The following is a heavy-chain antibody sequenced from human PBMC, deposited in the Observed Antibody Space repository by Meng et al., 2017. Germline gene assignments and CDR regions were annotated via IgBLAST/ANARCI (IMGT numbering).Heavy chain of an antibody. CDR1: EFTFSNYA. Sequence: GESLKISCAASEFTFSNYAMHWVRQAPGKGLEWVAVISYDGSNEDYADSVKGRFTISRDNSQNTLFLEVNSLRVEDSAVYYCTRSYYYESTGYIQDFAYWGLGNLVHVDS. D-gene: IGHD3-22*01. J-gene: IGHJ4*02. V-gene: IGHV3-30*01. CDR3: TRSYYYESTGYIQDFAY. CDR2: ISYDGSNE.